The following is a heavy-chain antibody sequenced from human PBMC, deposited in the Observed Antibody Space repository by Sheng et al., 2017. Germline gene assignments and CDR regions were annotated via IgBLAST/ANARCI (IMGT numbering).Heavy chain of an antibody. V-gene: IGHV3-23*01. CDR1: GFTFSSYA. D-gene: IGHD6-19*01. CDR2: ISGSGGST. Sequence: EVXLLESGGGLVQPGGSLRLSCAASGFTFSSYAMSWVRQAPGKGLEWVSAISGSGGSTYYADSVKGRFTISRDNSKNTLYLQMNNLRADDTAVYYCAKVLGSSGWYGDYWGQGTPVTVSS. CDR3: AKVLGSSGWYGDY. J-gene: IGHJ4*02.